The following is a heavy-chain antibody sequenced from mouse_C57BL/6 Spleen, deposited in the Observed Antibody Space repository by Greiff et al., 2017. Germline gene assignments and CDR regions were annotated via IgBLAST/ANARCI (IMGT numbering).Heavy chain of an antibody. CDR1: GFTFSSYA. CDR3: ARDGQLRTPFAY. CDR2: ISDGGSYT. Sequence: EVKLMESGGGLVKPGGSLKLSCAASGFTFSSYAMSWVRQTPEKRLEWVATISDGGSYTYYPDNVKGRFTISRDNAKNNLYLQMSHLKSEDTAMYYCARDGQLRTPFAYWGQGTLVTVSA. D-gene: IGHD3-2*02. V-gene: IGHV5-4*01. J-gene: IGHJ3*01.